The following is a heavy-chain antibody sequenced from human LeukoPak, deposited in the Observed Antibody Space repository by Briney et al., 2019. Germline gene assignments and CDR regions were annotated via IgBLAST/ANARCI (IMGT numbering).Heavy chain of an antibody. J-gene: IGHJ3*02. Sequence: PSETLSLTCTVSGGSISSSAYHWGWIRQPPGKGLEWIGSIHIGGSTYYNPSLKSRVTISVDTSKNQFSLNLRSVTAADTAMYYCASPSGYYDSSGYSYDAFDIWGQGTMVTVSS. CDR2: IHIGGST. CDR1: GGSISSSAYH. CDR3: ASPSGYYDSSGYSYDAFDI. D-gene: IGHD3-22*01. V-gene: IGHV4-39*01.